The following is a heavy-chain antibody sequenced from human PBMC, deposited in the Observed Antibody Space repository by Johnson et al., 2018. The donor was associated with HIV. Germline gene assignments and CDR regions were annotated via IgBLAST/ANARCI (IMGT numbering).Heavy chain of an antibody. Sequence: VQLVESGGGLVQPGGSLKLSCAASGFTFSGSAMHWVRQASGKGLEWVGRIRSKANSYATAYAASVKGRFTISRDDSKNTAYLQMNSLKTEDTAVYYCARAYTYGAFDIWGQGTMVTVSS. J-gene: IGHJ3*02. CDR3: ARAYTYGAFDI. D-gene: IGHD5-18*01. CDR1: GFTFSGSA. CDR2: IRSKANSYAT. V-gene: IGHV3-73*01.